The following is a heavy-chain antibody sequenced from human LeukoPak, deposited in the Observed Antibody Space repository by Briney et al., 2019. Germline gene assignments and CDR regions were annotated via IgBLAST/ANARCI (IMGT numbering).Heavy chain of an antibody. Sequence: SWVRQAPGKGLEWLARIDWDDDKYYSTSLKTRLTISKDTSKNQVVLTTTNMDPVDTARYYCARTPRYYSGYDRWGQGTLVTVSS. V-gene: IGHV2-70*11. CDR2: IDWDDDK. J-gene: IGHJ5*02. CDR3: ARTPRYYSGYDR. D-gene: IGHD5-12*01.